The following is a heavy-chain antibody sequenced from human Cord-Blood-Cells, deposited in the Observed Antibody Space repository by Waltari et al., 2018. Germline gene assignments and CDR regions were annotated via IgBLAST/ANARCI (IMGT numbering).Heavy chain of an antibody. D-gene: IGHD6-13*01. Sequence: QVQLQESGPGLVKPSETLSLTCTVPGGSIRSSYWSVIRQPAGKGPEWIGRIYTSGSTNYNPSLKSRVTMSVDTSKNQFSLKLSSVTAADTAVYYCARDSDSSSWYWFDPWGQGTLVTVSS. CDR2: IYTSGST. CDR3: ARDSDSSSWYWFDP. V-gene: IGHV4-4*07. CDR1: GGSIRSSY. J-gene: IGHJ5*02.